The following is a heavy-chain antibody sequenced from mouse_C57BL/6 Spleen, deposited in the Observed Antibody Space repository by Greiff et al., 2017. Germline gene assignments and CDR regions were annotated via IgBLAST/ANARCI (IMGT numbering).Heavy chain of an antibody. J-gene: IGHJ2*01. CDR1: GYAFSSSW. D-gene: IGHD3-2*02. CDR3: ALDSSGPDY. Sequence: VQLQQSGPELVKPGASVKISCKASGYAFSSSWMNWVKQRPGKGLEWIGRMYPGDGDTNYNGKFKGKATLTADKSSSTAYMQLSSLTSDDSAVYFCALDSSGPDYWGQGTTLTVSS. CDR2: MYPGDGDT. V-gene: IGHV1-82*01.